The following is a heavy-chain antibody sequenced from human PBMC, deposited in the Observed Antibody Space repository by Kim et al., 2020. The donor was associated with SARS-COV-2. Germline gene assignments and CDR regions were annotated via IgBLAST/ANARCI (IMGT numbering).Heavy chain of an antibody. J-gene: IGHJ4*02. D-gene: IGHD6-6*01. V-gene: IGHV3-72*01. CDR3: ARGSEAAPFDY. Sequence: KDTTSVKGRVTISRDESKNSLYLQMDSLKTEDTAVYYGARGSEAAPFDYWGQGALVTVSS.